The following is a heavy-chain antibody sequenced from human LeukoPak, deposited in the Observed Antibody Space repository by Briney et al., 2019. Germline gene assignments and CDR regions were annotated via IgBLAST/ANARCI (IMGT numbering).Heavy chain of an antibody. D-gene: IGHD6-19*01. J-gene: IGHJ4*02. CDR3: AKAGSSGWYNGY. CDR1: GFTFSSFA. Sequence: GGSLRLSCSASGFTFSSFAMSWVRQAPGKGLEWVSGISGSGGSTYYADSVKGRFTISRDNSKNTLYLQMNSLRAEDTAIYYCAKAGSSGWYNGYWGQGTLVTVSS. V-gene: IGHV3-23*01. CDR2: ISGSGGST.